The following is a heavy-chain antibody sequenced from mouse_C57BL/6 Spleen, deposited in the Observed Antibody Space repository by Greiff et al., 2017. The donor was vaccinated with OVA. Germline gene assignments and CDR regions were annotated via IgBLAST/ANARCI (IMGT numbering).Heavy chain of an antibody. CDR2: INPNNGGT. D-gene: IGHD1-1*01. CDR3: ASYYYYGSSYFDY. Sequence: VQLQQSGPELVKPGASVKMSCKASGYTFTDYNMHWVKQSHGKSLEWIGYINPNNGGTSYNQKFKGKATLTVNKSSSTAYMELRSLTSEDSAVYYCASYYYYGSSYFDYWGQGTTLTVSS. V-gene: IGHV1-22*01. J-gene: IGHJ2*01. CDR1: GYTFTDYN.